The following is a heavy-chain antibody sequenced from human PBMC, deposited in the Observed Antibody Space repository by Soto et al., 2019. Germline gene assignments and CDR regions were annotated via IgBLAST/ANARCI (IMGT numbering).Heavy chain of an antibody. CDR3: AKADYHQYGSSASYYEANYYYGMDV. CDR1: GFTFSSYA. J-gene: IGHJ6*02. V-gene: IGHV3-23*01. CDR2: ISGSGGST. D-gene: IGHD2-2*01. Sequence: GGSLRLSCAASGFTFSSYAMSWVRQAPGKGLEWVSAISGSGGSTYYADSVKGRFTISRDNSKNTLYLQMNSLRAEDTAVYYCAKADYHQYGSSASYYEANYYYGMDVWGQGTTVTVSS.